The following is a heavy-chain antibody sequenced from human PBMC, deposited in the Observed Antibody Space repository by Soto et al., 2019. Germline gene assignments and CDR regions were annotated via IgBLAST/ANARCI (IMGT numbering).Heavy chain of an antibody. Sequence: SETLSLTCAVSGGSISSGGYSWSWIRQPPGKGLEWIGYIYHSGSTYYNPSLKSRVTISVDRSKNQFSLKLSSVTAADTAVYYCARLLGYCSSTSCYTGDNWFDPWGQGTLVTVSS. CDR1: GGSISSGGYS. J-gene: IGHJ5*02. V-gene: IGHV4-30-2*01. D-gene: IGHD2-2*02. CDR3: ARLLGYCSSTSCYTGDNWFDP. CDR2: IYHSGST.